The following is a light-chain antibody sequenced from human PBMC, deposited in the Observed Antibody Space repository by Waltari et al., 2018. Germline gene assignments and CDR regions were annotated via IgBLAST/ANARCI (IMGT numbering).Light chain of an antibody. CDR2: DVS. CDR3: GSYTGSDAWV. J-gene: IGLJ3*02. CDR1: SNDIGGYDH. Sequence: QSALTQPASVSGSPGQSIIISCPGTSNDIGGYDHVSWYQQHPGKAPKLIIYDVSDRPSGVSNRFSGSRSANTASLAISGLLAEDEADYYCGSYTGSDAWVFGGGTKVTVL. V-gene: IGLV2-14*03.